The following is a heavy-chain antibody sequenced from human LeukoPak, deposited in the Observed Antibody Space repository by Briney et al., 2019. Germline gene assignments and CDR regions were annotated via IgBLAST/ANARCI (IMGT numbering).Heavy chain of an antibody. CDR3: ARDQGIAAAGTALDYYYYGMDV. J-gene: IGHJ6*02. D-gene: IGHD6-13*01. CDR2: INPNGGGT. CDR1: GYTFTGYY. Sequence: ASVKVSCKASGYTFTGYYMHWVRQAPGQGLEWMGWINPNGGGTTYAQKFQGRVTLTRDTSINTAYMELSSLRSDDTAVYYCARDQGIAAAGTALDYYYYGMDVWGQGTTVTVSS. V-gene: IGHV1-2*02.